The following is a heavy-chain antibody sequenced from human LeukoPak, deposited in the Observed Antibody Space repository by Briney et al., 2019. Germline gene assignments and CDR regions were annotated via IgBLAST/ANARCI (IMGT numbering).Heavy chain of an antibody. V-gene: IGHV3-23*01. J-gene: IGHJ4*02. CDR3: ARELAVAGKTIFDY. D-gene: IGHD6-13*01. CDR1: GFTFSSSA. Sequence: GGSLRLSCAASGFTFSSSAMSWVRQAPGKGLDWVSAISGSGANTYYADSVKGRFTISRDNSKNTLYLQMNSLRAEDTAVYYCARELAVAGKTIFDYWGQGTLVTVSS. CDR2: ISGSGANT.